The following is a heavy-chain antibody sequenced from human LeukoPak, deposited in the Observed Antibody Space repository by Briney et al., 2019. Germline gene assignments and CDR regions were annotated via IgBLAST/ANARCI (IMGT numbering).Heavy chain of an antibody. CDR3: ARGVPDYYDSSGYYYGGY. CDR1: GGSISSYH. CDR2: IYYSGST. V-gene: IGHV4-59*01. Sequence: SETLSLTCTVSGGSISSYHWSWIRQPPGKGLEWIGYIYYSGSTNYNPSLKSRVTISVDTSKNQFSLKLSSVTAADTAVYYCARGVPDYYDSSGYYYGGYWGQGTLVTVSS. J-gene: IGHJ4*02. D-gene: IGHD3-22*01.